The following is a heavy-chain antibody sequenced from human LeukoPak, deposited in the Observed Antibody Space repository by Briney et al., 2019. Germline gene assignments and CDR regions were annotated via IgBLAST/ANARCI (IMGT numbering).Heavy chain of an antibody. Sequence: PGGSLRLSCAASGFTFSSYSMNWVRQAPGKGLEWVLYISSSSSTIYYAASAKGRFTISRDNAKNSLYLKMNRLRAEDTAVYNGARGFIVFDYWGQGTLVTVAT. CDR2: ISSSSSTI. CDR3: ARGFIVFDY. CDR1: GFTFSSYS. V-gene: IGHV3-48*01. D-gene: IGHD1-26*01. J-gene: IGHJ4*02.